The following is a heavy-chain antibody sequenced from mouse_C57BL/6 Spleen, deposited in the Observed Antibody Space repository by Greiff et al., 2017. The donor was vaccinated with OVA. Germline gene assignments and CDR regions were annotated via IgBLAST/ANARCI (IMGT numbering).Heavy chain of an antibody. D-gene: IGHD1-1*01. Sequence: VQLKQSGTVLARPGASVKMSCKTSGYTFTSYWMHWVKQRPGQGLEWIGAIYPGNSDTSYNQKFKGKAKLTAVTSASTAYMELSSLTNEDSAVYYCTKDYGSSYVYWYFDVWGTGTTVTVSS. CDR3: TKDYGSSYVYWYFDV. CDR1: GYTFTSYW. V-gene: IGHV1-5*01. CDR2: IYPGNSDT. J-gene: IGHJ1*03.